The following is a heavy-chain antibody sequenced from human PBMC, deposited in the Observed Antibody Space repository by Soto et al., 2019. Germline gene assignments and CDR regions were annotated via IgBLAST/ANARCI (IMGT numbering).Heavy chain of an antibody. V-gene: IGHV4-61*01. Sequence: PSETLSLTCTVSGGSVSSGSYYWSWIRQPPGKGLEWIGYIYYSGSTNYNPSLKSRVTISVDTSKNQFSLKLSSVTAADTAVYYCARYNAWFDPWGQGTLVTVSS. CDR3: ARYNAWFDP. CDR2: IYYSGST. J-gene: IGHJ5*02. CDR1: GGSVSSGSYY. D-gene: IGHD1-1*01.